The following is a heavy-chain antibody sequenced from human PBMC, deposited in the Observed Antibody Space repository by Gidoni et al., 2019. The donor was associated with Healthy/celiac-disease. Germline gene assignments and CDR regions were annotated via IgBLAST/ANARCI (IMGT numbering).Heavy chain of an antibody. CDR3: ARESYSSGWYYFGMDV. CDR2: IWYDGSNK. J-gene: IGHJ6*02. D-gene: IGHD6-19*01. Sequence: QVQLVESGGGVVQPGRSLRLSCAPSGFTFSSYGMHWVRQAPGKGLEWVAVIWYDGSNKDYADSVRGRFTISRDNSKNTLYLQMSSLRAEDTAVYYCARESYSSGWYYFGMDVWGQGTTVTVSS. V-gene: IGHV3-33*01. CDR1: GFTFSSYG.